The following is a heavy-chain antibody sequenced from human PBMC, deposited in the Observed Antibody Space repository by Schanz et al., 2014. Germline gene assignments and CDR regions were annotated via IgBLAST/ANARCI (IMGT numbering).Heavy chain of an antibody. D-gene: IGHD3-3*01. V-gene: IGHV3-7*01. J-gene: IGHJ4*02. CDR1: GFTFNNYG. Sequence: VQLVESGGGVVQPGRSLRLSCATSGFTFNNYGMHWVRQAPGKGLEWVANIKQDESERSYVDSVKGRFTISRDNAKNSLYLQMNSLRAEDTAVYYCARDKGGYYPFDYWGQGTLVTVSS. CDR2: IKQDESER. CDR3: ARDKGGYYPFDY.